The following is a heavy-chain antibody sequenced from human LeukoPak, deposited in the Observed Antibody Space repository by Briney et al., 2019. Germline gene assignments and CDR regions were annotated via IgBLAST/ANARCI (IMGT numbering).Heavy chain of an antibody. J-gene: IGHJ4*02. CDR3: ASPAAWDSSGYSDFDY. CDR1: GGTFSSYA. D-gene: IGHD3-22*01. V-gene: IGHV1-69*05. Sequence: ASVKVSCKASGGTFSSYAISWVRQAPGQGLEWMGRIIPIFGTANYAQKFQGRVTITTDESTSTAYMELSSLGSEDTAVYYCASPAAWDSSGYSDFDYWGQGTLVTVSS. CDR2: IIPIFGTA.